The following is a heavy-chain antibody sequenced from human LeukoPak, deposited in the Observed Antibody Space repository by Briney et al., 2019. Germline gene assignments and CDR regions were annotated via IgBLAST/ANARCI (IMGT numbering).Heavy chain of an antibody. Sequence: GGSLRLSCAASGFTFSSYAMSWVRQAPGKGLEWVSAISGSGGSTYYADSVKGRFTISRDNAKNTLYLQMNSLRAEDTAVYYCAKDGRGCSGGSCYFPYYFDYWDQGTLVTVSS. CDR2: ISGSGGST. CDR1: GFTFSSYA. CDR3: AKDGRGCSGGSCYFPYYFDY. D-gene: IGHD2-15*01. J-gene: IGHJ4*02. V-gene: IGHV3-23*01.